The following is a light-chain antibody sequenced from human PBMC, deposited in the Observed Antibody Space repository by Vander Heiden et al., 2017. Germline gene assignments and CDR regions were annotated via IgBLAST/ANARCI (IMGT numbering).Light chain of an antibody. CDR1: SSDVGGYNY. V-gene: IGLV2-14*01. CDR3: SSYTSSNSVV. CDR2: DVS. J-gene: IGLJ2*01. Sequence: QSALTQPASVSGSPGQSVTISCTGTSSDVGGYNYVSWYKQHPGKAPKLMIYDVSKRPSGVSNRVSGSKSGNTASLTISGLQAEDEADDYCSSYTSSNSVVFGGGTKLTVL.